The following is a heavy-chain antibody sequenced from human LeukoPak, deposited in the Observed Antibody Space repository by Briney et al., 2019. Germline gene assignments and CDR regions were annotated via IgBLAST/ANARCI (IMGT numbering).Heavy chain of an antibody. J-gene: IGHJ4*02. CDR2: IKQDGSEK. Sequence: GGSMRLSCAASGFTFSSYWMSWVRQAPGKGLEWVANIKQDGSEKYYVDSVKGRFTISRDNAKNSLYLQMDSLRAEDTAVYYCARAPYCIGGSCRFDYWGQGTLVTVSS. D-gene: IGHD2-15*01. CDR3: ARAPYCIGGSCRFDY. CDR1: GFTFSSYW. V-gene: IGHV3-7*03.